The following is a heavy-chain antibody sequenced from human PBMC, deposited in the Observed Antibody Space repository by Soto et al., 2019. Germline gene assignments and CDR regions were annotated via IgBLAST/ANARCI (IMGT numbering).Heavy chain of an antibody. CDR1: GYTFTSYD. V-gene: IGHV1-2*04. Sequence: ASVKVSCKASGYTFTSYDISWVRQAPGQGLEWMGWINPNSGGTNYAQKFQGWVTMTRDTSISTAYMELSRLRSDDTAVYYCARAKSRHHYDFWSGPSLRGWFDPWGQGTLVTVSS. CDR2: INPNSGGT. J-gene: IGHJ5*02. D-gene: IGHD3-3*01. CDR3: ARAKSRHHYDFWSGPSLRGWFDP.